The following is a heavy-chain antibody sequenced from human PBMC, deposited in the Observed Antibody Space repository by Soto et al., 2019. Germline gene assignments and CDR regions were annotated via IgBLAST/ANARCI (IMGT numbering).Heavy chain of an antibody. Sequence: GGSLRLSCAASGFTFSSYAMHWVRQAPGKGLEWVAVISWNGGSKYYADSVKGRFTISRDNAKNSLYLQMNSLRAEDTALYHCARGGFWSGYYDSEYNWLDPWGQGTLVTVSS. D-gene: IGHD3-3*01. CDR2: ISWNGGSK. CDR1: GFTFSSYA. V-gene: IGHV3-30*04. CDR3: ARGGFWSGYYDSEYNWLDP. J-gene: IGHJ5*02.